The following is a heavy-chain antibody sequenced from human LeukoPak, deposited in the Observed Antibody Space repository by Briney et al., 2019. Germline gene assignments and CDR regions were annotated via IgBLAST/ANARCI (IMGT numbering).Heavy chain of an antibody. CDR2: INPSGGNT. CDR3: ATDRPKSLVAWVWFDP. V-gene: IGHV1-46*01. CDR1: GYTFPSYY. J-gene: IGHJ5*02. Sequence: ASVKVSCKASGYTFPSYYMHWVRQAPGQGLEWMGVINPSGGNTNSAQKFQGRVTMTRDTSTRTVYMELSSLRSEDTAVYYCATDRPKSLVAWVWFDPWGQGTLVTVSS. D-gene: IGHD2-8*02.